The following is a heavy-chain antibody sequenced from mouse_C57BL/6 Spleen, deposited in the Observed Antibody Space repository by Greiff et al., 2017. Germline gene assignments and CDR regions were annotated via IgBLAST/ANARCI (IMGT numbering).Heavy chain of an antibody. Sequence: QVQLQQSGAELMKPGASVKLSCKATGYTFTGYWIEWVKQRPGHGLEWIGEILPGIGSTNYNEKFKGKATFTADTSSNTAYMQLSNLTPKDSAIYYCARRKDYDYGVGYFDVWGTGTTVTVSS. D-gene: IGHD2-4*01. V-gene: IGHV1-9*01. CDR1: GYTFTGYW. CDR2: ILPGIGST. CDR3: ARRKDYDYGVGYFDV. J-gene: IGHJ1*03.